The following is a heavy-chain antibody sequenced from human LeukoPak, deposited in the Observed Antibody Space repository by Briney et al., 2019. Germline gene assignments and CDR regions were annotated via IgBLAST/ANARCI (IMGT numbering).Heavy chain of an antibody. Sequence: SETLSLTCAVYGGSFSGYYWSWIRQPPGKGLEWIGEINHSGSTNYNPSLKSRVTISVDTSKNQFSLKLSSVTAADTAVYYCARVIEVPAVPVLPGMSNWFDPWGQGTLVTVSS. CDR3: ARVIEVPAVPVLPGMSNWFDP. CDR2: INHSGST. J-gene: IGHJ5*02. V-gene: IGHV4-34*01. D-gene: IGHD2-2*01. CDR1: GGSFSGYY.